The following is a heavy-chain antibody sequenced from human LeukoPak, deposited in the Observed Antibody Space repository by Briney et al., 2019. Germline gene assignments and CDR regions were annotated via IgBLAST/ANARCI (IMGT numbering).Heavy chain of an antibody. CDR1: GFTVSRNY. CDR3: ARDSYGDCVDY. V-gene: IGHV3-66*01. Sequence: GGSLRLSCAASGFTVSRNYMSWVRQAPGKGLEWVSLIYNGGSTYYADSVKARFTISRDNAKNSLYLQMNSLRAEDTAVYYCARDSYGDCVDYWGQGTLVTVSS. D-gene: IGHD4-17*01. CDR2: IYNGGST. J-gene: IGHJ4*02.